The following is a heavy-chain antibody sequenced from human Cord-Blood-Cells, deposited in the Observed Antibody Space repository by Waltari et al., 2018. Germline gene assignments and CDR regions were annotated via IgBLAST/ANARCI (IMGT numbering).Heavy chain of an antibody. CDR2: ISYDGSNK. Sequence: VQLVESGGGLVQPGGSLKLSCAASGFTFSGSAIHWVRQAPGKGLEWVAVISYDGSNKYYADSVKGRFTISRDNSKNTLYLQMNSLRAEDTAVYYCARVGTMVRGAPDYWGQGTLVTVSS. CDR3: ARVGTMVRGAPDY. V-gene: IGHV3-30*04. D-gene: IGHD3-10*01. CDR1: GFTFSGSA. J-gene: IGHJ4*02.